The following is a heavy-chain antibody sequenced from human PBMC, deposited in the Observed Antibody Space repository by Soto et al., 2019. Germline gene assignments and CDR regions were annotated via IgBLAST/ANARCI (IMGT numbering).Heavy chain of an antibody. CDR2: IIPIFGTA. CDR3: AIHYDFGSGYQQYYYYYGMHV. Sequence: SVKVSCKASGGTFSSYAISWVRQAPGQGLEWMGGIIPIFGTANYAQKFQGRVTITADKSTSTAYMELSSLRSEDTAVYYCAIHYDFGSGYQQYYYYYGMHVWGPGTTVTVYS. D-gene: IGHD3-3*01. V-gene: IGHV1-69*06. CDR1: GGTFSSYA. J-gene: IGHJ6*02.